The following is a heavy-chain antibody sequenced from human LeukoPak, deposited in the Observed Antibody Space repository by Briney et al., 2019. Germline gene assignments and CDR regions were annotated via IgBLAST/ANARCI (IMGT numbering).Heavy chain of an antibody. CDR1: GFTFSSYS. D-gene: IGHD6-19*01. V-gene: IGHV3-21*01. Sequence: GGSLRLSCAASGFTFSSYSMNWVRQAPGKGLEWVSSISSSSSYIYYADSVKGRFTISRDNAKNSLYLQMNSLRAEDTAVYYCARDRKQWLDHFDCWGQGTLVTVSS. J-gene: IGHJ4*02. CDR3: ARDRKQWLDHFDC. CDR2: ISSSSSYI.